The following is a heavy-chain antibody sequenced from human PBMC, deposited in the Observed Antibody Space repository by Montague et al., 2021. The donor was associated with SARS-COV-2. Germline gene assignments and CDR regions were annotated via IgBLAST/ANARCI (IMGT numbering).Heavy chain of an antibody. CDR2: LNTSGST. D-gene: IGHD2-15*01. Sequence: TLSLTCTVSGGSISSGSYYWSWIRQPDGKGLEWIGRLNTSGSTNYKPYLKSRVTISVDTSKNPFSLKLSSVTAADTAVYSCARALVVVAARGTNWFDPWGQGTLVTVSS. CDR1: GGSISSGSYY. CDR3: ARALVVVAARGTNWFDP. J-gene: IGHJ5*02. V-gene: IGHV4-61*02.